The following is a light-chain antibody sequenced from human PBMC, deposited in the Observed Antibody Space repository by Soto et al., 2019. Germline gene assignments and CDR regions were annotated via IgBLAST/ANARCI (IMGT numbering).Light chain of an antibody. CDR1: QALSNY. V-gene: IGKV1-9*01. CDR3: QQLSRYPLT. CDR2: SAS. Sequence: DIQLTQSPSVLSASVGDTATITCRASQALSNYFAWYQQKPGKAPDLLIYSASTLQSGVPSMFSGSGSETEFSLTIRALQPEDFATYYCQQLSRYPLTFGGGTKVDIK. J-gene: IGKJ4*02.